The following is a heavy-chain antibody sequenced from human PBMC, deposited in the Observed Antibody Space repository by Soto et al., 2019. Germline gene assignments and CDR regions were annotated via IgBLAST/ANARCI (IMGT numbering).Heavy chain of an antibody. J-gene: IGHJ4*02. CDR2: IYYSGST. D-gene: IGHD3-22*01. V-gene: IGHV4-39*01. Sequence: SETLSLTCTAPRGPISSSSYYWGWIRQPPGKGLEWIGSIYYSGSTYYNPSLKSRVTISVDTSKNQFSLKLSSVTAADTAVYYCARAHTYYYDSSGQFDYWGQGTLVTVS. CDR1: RGPISSSSYY. CDR3: ARAHTYYYDSSGQFDY.